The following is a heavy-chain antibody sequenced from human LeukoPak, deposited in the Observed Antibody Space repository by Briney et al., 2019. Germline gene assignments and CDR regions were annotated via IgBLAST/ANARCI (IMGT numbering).Heavy chain of an antibody. J-gene: IGHJ4*02. CDR3: ARGYDFWSGYYKEGSSWTLDY. D-gene: IGHD3-3*01. Sequence: SETLSLTCTVSGGSISSGGYYWSWIRQHPGKGLEWIGYIYYSGSTYYNPSLKSRVTISVDTSKNQFSLKLSSVTAADTAVYYCARGYDFWSGYYKEGSSWTLDYWGQGTLVTVSS. V-gene: IGHV4-31*03. CDR1: GGSISSGGYY. CDR2: IYYSGST.